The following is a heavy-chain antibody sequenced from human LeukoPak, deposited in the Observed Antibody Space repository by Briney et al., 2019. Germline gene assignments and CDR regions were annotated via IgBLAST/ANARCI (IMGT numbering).Heavy chain of an antibody. D-gene: IGHD2-2*01. CDR1: EFVLNDYY. J-gene: IGHJ6*03. V-gene: IGHV3-11*04. Sequence: GGSLRLSCAASEFVLNDYYMSWVRQAPGKGLEWVSYISDWGTTISYADSVKGRFTISRDNAKNTLYLQLNSLRAEDTAVYYCAKGGSSSSCSGSSCYYMDVWGKGTTVTVSS. CDR2: ISDWGTTI. CDR3: AKGGSSSSCSGSSCYYMDV.